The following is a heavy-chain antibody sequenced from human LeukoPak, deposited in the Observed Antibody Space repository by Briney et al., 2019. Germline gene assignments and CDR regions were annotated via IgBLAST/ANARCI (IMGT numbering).Heavy chain of an antibody. J-gene: IGHJ4*02. D-gene: IGHD2-15*01. CDR2: IKRDGSEK. CDR1: GFTYISYW. Sequence: AGGSLRLSCAASGFTYISYWMSWVRQAPGKGVEWVANIKRDGSEKYYVDSVKGRFTISRDNAKNSLYLQMNSLRAEDTAVYYCPRELVVVGQSYDYWGQGTLVTVSS. V-gene: IGHV3-7*01. CDR3: PRELVVVGQSYDY.